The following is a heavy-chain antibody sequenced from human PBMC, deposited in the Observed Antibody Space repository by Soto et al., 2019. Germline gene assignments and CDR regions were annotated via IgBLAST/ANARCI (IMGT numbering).Heavy chain of an antibody. Sequence: ASETLSLTCTVSGGSINRYYWSWIRQTPGKGLEWIGYILYSGSTNYNPSLKSRVTISVDMSENQFSLKLTSVTAADTAVYYCARHPSASGDYFDYWGQGTLVTVSS. D-gene: IGHD6-25*01. CDR1: GGSINRYY. CDR3: ARHPSASGDYFDY. J-gene: IGHJ4*02. CDR2: ILYSGST. V-gene: IGHV4-59*08.